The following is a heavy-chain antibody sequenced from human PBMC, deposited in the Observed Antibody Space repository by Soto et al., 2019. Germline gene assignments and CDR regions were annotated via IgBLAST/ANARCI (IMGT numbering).Heavy chain of an antibody. CDR3: AKPRDAGYYDSSGYFDY. V-gene: IGHV3-23*01. Sequence: EVQLLESGGGLVQPGGSLRLSCAASGFTFSSYAMSWVRQAPGKGLEWVSAISGSGGSTYYADSVKGRFTISRDNSKNTLYLQMNSLRAEDTAVYYCAKPRDAGYYDSSGYFDYWGQGTLVTVSS. CDR1: GFTFSSYA. CDR2: ISGSGGST. J-gene: IGHJ4*02. D-gene: IGHD3-22*01.